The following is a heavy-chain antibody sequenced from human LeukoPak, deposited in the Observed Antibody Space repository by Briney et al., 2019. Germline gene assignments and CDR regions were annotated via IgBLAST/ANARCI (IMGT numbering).Heavy chain of an antibody. V-gene: IGHV1-69*04. CDR2: IIPILGIA. J-gene: IGHJ5*02. CDR1: GGTFSSYA. D-gene: IGHD2-15*01. CDR3: AREYGRVCSGGSCYSGLSWFDP. Sequence: GASVKVSCKASGGTFSSYAISWVRQAPGQGLEWMGRIIPILGIANYAQKFQGRVTITADKSTSTAYMELSSLRSEDTAVYYCAREYGRVCSGGSCYSGLSWFDPWGQRTLVTLSS.